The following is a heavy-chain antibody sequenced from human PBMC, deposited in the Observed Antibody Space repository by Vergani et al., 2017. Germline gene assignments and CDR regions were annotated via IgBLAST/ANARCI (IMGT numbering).Heavy chain of an antibody. CDR3: ARSRIYYGAGSPDD. J-gene: IGHJ1*01. V-gene: IGHV4-59*02. D-gene: IGHD3-10*01. CDR2: VSFRGDT. CDR1: GASVNSYY. Sequence: QVKLQESGPGLVKPSETLSLTCTVSGASVNSYYWSWIRQPPGKGLEWMGYVSFRGDTLYDPSIKGRMTISINTSSNQFSLYLTSVTAAATAVSYCARSRIYYGAGSPDDWGQGTLVTVSS.